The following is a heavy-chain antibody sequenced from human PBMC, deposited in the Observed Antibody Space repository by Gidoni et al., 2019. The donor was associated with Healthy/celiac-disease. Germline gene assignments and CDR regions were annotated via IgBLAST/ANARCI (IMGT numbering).Heavy chain of an antibody. CDR2: IIPMLGIA. J-gene: IGHJ4*02. CDR1: AGTFSSDV. D-gene: IGHD3-22*01. Sequence: QVQLVQSGAEAKKLASSVKVSFMASAGTFSSDVSSWVRQAPGHGLEWMGRIIPMLGIANYAQKFQGRVTITADKSTSTAYMELGSLRSEDTAVYYCARDRKVGLVVVPRYYFDYWGQGTLVTVSS. CDR3: ARDRKVGLVVVPRYYFDY. V-gene: IGHV1-69*04.